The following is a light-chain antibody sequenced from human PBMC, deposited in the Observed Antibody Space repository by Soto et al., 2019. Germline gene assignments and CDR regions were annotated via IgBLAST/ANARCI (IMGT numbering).Light chain of an antibody. CDR1: KLGDKY. V-gene: IGLV3-1*01. Sequence: SYELTQPPSVSVSPGQTASITCSGDKLGDKYACWYQQKPGQSPVLVIYQDSERPSGIPERFSGSNSGNTATLTISGTQAMDEADYYCQAWDSSTANVFGTGTKLTVL. CDR3: QAWDSSTANV. CDR2: QDS. J-gene: IGLJ1*01.